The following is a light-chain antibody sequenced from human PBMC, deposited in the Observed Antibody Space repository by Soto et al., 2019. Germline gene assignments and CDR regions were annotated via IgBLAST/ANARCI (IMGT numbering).Light chain of an antibody. Sequence: DIQMTQYPSSLSASVGDRVTITCRASQSISRXXNWYQHKPGKAPKLLIYAASNLQNGVPSRFRGGGSGTEFTLSINSLQPEDFGTYYCQQSFTTASITFGQGTRLEIK. V-gene: IGKV1-39*01. CDR1: QSISRX. CDR2: AAS. J-gene: IGKJ5*01. CDR3: QQSFTTASIT.